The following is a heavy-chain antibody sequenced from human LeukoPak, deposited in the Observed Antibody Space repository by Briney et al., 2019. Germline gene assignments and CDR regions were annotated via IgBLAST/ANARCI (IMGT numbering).Heavy chain of an antibody. D-gene: IGHD6-6*01. V-gene: IGHV3-30*18. CDR2: ISYDASNK. CDR1: GLTFSCYG. CDR3: AKEDYSSSSGLDY. J-gene: IGHJ4*02. Sequence: GGPLTLPCAASGLTFSCYGILGVPHAPDKGVECVADISYDASNKYYTDSVKGRFTISRDNSKNTLYLQMNSLRAEDTAVYYCAKEDYSSSSGLDYWGQGTLVTVSS.